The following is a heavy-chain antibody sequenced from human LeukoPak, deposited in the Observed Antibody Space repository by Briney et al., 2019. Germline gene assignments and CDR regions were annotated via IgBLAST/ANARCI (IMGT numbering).Heavy chain of an antibody. Sequence: SETLSLTCTVSGGSISSGGYYWSWIRQHPGKGLEWIEYIYYSGSTYYNPSLKSRVTISVDTSKNQFSLKLSSVTAADTAVYYCARDSASNWFDPWGQGTLSPSPQ. CDR3: ARDSASNWFDP. V-gene: IGHV4-31*03. CDR2: IYYSGST. J-gene: IGHJ5*02. CDR1: GGSISSGGYY.